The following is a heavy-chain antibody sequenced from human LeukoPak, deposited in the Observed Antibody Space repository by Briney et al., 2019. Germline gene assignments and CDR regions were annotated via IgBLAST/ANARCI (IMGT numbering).Heavy chain of an antibody. V-gene: IGHV1-18*04. D-gene: IGHD1-26*01. CDR3: ARDLWELLEPYYFDY. Sequence: ASVKVSCKASGYTFTGYYMHWVRQAPGQGLEWMGWISAYNGNTNYAQKLQGRVTMTTDTSTSTAYMELRSLRSDDTAVYYCARDLWELLEPYYFDYWGQGTLVTVSS. J-gene: IGHJ4*02. CDR1: GYTFTGYY. CDR2: ISAYNGNT.